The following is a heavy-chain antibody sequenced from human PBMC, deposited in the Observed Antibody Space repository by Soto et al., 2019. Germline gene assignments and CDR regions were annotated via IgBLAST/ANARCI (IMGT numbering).Heavy chain of an antibody. V-gene: IGHV3-53*01. D-gene: IGHD3-10*01. CDR3: ASMVRGVPYFDY. Sequence: PGGSLRLSCAASGFTVSSNYMSWVRQAPGKGLEWVSVIYSGGSTYYADSVKGRFTISRDNSKNTLYLQMNSLRAEDTAVYYCASMVRGVPYFDYWGQGTLVTVSS. CDR2: IYSGGST. CDR1: GFTVSSNY. J-gene: IGHJ4*02.